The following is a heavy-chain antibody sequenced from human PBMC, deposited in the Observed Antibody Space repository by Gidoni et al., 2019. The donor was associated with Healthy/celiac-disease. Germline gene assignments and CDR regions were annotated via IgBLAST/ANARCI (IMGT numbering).Heavy chain of an antibody. CDR2: IYWDDDK. CDR3: AHTGAYYYDSSGYYYFDY. J-gene: IGHJ4*02. D-gene: IGHD3-22*01. Sequence: QITLKESGPTLVKPTQTLTLTCTFSGFSLSTSGVGVGWIRQPPGKALEWLALIYWDDDKRYSPSLKSRLTITKDTSKNQVVLTMTNMDPVDTATYYCAHTGAYYYDSSGYYYFDYWGQGTLVTVSS. V-gene: IGHV2-5*02. CDR1: GFSLSTSGVG.